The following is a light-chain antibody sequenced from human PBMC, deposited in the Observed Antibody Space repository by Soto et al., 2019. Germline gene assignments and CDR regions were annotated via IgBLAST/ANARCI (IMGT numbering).Light chain of an antibody. CDR1: QSVGSN. Sequence: EMVMTQSPATLYVSPGESATLSCRASQSVGSNLAWYQRKPGQAPRLLIYGASTRATGTPTRFSGSGSGTDFTLSISSLQSEDFAVYYCQEYTDWPRTFGGGTKVDI. J-gene: IGKJ4*01. V-gene: IGKV3-15*01. CDR3: QEYTDWPRT. CDR2: GAS.